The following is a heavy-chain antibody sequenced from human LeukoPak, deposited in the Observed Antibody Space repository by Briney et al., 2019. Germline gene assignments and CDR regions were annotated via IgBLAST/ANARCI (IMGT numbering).Heavy chain of an antibody. CDR3: AREYQLLSRDDAFDI. CDR2: IYTSGST. D-gene: IGHD2-2*01. V-gene: IGHV4-61*02. Sequence: SQTLSLTCTVSGGSISSGSYYWSWIRQPAGKGLEWIGRIYTSGSTNYNPSLKSRVTISVDTSKNQFSLKPSSVTAADTAVYYCAREYQLLSRDDAFDIWGQGTMVTVSS. J-gene: IGHJ3*02. CDR1: GGSISSGSYY.